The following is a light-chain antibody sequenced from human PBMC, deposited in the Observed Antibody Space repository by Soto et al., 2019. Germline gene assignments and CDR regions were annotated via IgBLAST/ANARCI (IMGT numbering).Light chain of an antibody. CDR3: AAWDDSLSGSYVV. J-gene: IGLJ2*01. CDR1: SSNIGSNT. V-gene: IGLV1-44*01. CDR2: QNE. Sequence: QLVLTQPPSASGTPGQRVTISCSGSSSNIGSNTVNWYRQLPGTAPKLLMFQNERRPSGVPDRVAGSKSGTSASLAISGLQSQDEATYYCAAWDDSLSGSYVVFGGGTKVTVL.